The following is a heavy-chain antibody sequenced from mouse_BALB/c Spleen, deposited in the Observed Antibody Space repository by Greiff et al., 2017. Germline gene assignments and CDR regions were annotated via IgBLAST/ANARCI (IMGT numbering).Heavy chain of an antibody. V-gene: IGHV14-4*02. D-gene: IGHD2-14*01. J-gene: IGHJ2*01. CDR1: GFNIKDYY. CDR3: HYWYDGGGFDY. Sequence: EVKLQESGAELVRSGASVKLSCTASGFNIKDYYMHWVKQRPEQGLEWIGWIDPENGDTEYAPKFQGKATMTADTSSNTAYLQLSSLTSEDTADSYCHYWYDGGGFDYWGQGTTLTVSA. CDR2: IDPENGDT.